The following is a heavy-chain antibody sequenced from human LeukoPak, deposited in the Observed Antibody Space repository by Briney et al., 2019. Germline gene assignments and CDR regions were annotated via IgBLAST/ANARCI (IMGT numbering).Heavy chain of an antibody. Sequence: SETLSLTCTVSGGSISSGSYYWSWIRQPAGKGLEWIGRIYTSGSTNYNPSLRSRVTISVDTSKNQFSLKLSSVTAADTAVYYCASLDGEFDYWGQGTLVTVSS. CDR1: GGSISSGSYY. D-gene: IGHD5-24*01. CDR2: IYTSGST. CDR3: ASLDGEFDY. V-gene: IGHV4-61*02. J-gene: IGHJ4*02.